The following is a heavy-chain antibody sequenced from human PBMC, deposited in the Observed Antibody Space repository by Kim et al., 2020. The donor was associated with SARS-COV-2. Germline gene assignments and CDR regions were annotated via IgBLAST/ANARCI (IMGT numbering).Heavy chain of an antibody. CDR3: AKSDSGSYYRSDDY. J-gene: IGHJ4*02. D-gene: IGHD3-10*01. Sequence: ADSVKGRFTISRDNSKNTLYLQMNSLRAEDTAVYYCAKSDSGSYYRSDDYWGQGTLVTVSS. V-gene: IGHV3-23*01.